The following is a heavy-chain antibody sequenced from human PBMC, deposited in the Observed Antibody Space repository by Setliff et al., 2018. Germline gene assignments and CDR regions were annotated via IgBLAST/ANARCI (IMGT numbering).Heavy chain of an antibody. CDR3: ARGYRGYYNFWSGSQGANWFDP. D-gene: IGHD3-3*01. CDR2: SIPISGTT. CDR1: GGTFNSYG. J-gene: IGHJ5*02. Sequence: ASVKVSCKTSGGTFNSYGIDWVRQAPGQGLEWMGRSIPISGTTKYAQKFQDRVTITADESTSTAYMELSSLRSEDTAVYYCARGYRGYYNFWSGSQGANWFDPWGQGTLVTVSS. V-gene: IGHV1-69*13.